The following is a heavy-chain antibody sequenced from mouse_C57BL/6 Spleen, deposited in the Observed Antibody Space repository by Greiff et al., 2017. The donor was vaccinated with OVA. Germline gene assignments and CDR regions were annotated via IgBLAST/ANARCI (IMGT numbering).Heavy chain of an antibody. CDR2: ISYDGSN. Sequence: EVKLMESGPGLVKPSQSLSLTCSVTGYSITSGYYWNWIRQFPGNKLEWMGYISYDGSNNYNPSLKNRISITRDTSKNQFFLKLNSVTTEDTATYYCARGPSTTVVAHYYAMDYWGQGTSVTVSS. CDR3: ARGPSTTVVAHYYAMDY. CDR1: GYSITSGYY. J-gene: IGHJ4*01. V-gene: IGHV3-6*01. D-gene: IGHD1-1*01.